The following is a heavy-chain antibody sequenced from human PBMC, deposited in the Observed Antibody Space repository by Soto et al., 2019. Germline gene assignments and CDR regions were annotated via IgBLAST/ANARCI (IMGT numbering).Heavy chain of an antibody. CDR1: GFTFSSYG. Sequence: PGVSLRLSCAASGFTFSSYGMHWVRQAPGTGLEWVAVISYDGSNKYYADSVKGRFTISRDNSKNKLYLQMNSLRSQDTAVYYCPKGGRRALLVGVDYWGHEALV. CDR2: ISYDGSNK. V-gene: IGHV3-30*18. CDR3: PKGGRRALLVGVDY. D-gene: IGHD1-26*01. J-gene: IGHJ4*01.